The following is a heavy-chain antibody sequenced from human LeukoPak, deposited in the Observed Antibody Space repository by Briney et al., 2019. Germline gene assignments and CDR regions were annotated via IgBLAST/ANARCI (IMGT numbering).Heavy chain of an antibody. J-gene: IGHJ4*02. CDR2: IYYSGST. D-gene: IGHD3-22*01. CDR3: ARVSRGQYYYDSSGYLDY. Sequence: SQTLSLTCTVSGGSISSGGYYWSWIRQPPGKGLEWIGYIYYSGSTNYNPSLKSRVTISVDTSKNQFSLKLSSVTAADTAVYYCARVSRGQYYYDSSGYLDYWGQGTLVTVSS. CDR1: GGSISSGGYY. V-gene: IGHV4-61*08.